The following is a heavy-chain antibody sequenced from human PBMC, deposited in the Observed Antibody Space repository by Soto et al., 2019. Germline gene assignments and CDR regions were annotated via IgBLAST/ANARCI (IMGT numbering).Heavy chain of an antibody. D-gene: IGHD2-8*01. J-gene: IGHJ4*02. Sequence: QVQLMQSGGGVVQPGRSLTLSCAASGFPFSSYNMHWVRQAPGQGLEWLALISYDENIKSYADSVRGRFTVSRDNFKNVLYLQMYSLGSEDTAVYYCARISNWYFFDSWGQGALGSVS. CDR1: GFPFSSYN. V-gene: IGHV3-30*17. CDR3: ARISNWYFFDS. CDR2: ISYDENIK.